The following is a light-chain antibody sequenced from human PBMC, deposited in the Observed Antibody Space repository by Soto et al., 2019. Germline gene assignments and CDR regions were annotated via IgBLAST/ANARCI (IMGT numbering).Light chain of an antibody. Sequence: QSALTQPASVSGSPGQSIAMSCTGTSSDVGTNNFVSWYQQHPGKAPKLIIYDVSNRPSGVSYRFFGSKSGNTASLTISGLQAEDEADYYCSSFTTTNTYVFGTGTKVTVL. CDR2: DVS. CDR1: SSDVGTNNF. J-gene: IGLJ1*01. V-gene: IGLV2-14*03. CDR3: SSFTTTNTYV.